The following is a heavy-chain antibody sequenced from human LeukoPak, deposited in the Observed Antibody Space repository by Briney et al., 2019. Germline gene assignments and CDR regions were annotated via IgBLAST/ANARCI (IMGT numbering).Heavy chain of an antibody. Sequence: ASVKVSCKASGYTFSSYYMHWVRQAPGQGLEWMGLINPSGGSTTYAQKFQGRVTITADESTSTAYMELSSLRSEDTAVYYCARLYCSSTSCYGDDAFDIWGQGTMVTVSS. J-gene: IGHJ3*02. V-gene: IGHV1-46*01. CDR2: INPSGGST. CDR1: GYTFSSYY. D-gene: IGHD2-2*01. CDR3: ARLYCSSTSCYGDDAFDI.